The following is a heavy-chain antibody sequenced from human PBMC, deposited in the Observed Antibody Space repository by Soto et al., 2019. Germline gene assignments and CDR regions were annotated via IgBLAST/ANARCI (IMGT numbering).Heavy chain of an antibody. CDR1: GFTFDDYA. CDR2: ISWNSGSI. Sequence: SLKISCAASGFTFDDYAMHWVRQAPGKGLEWVSGISWNSGSIGYADSVKGRFTISRDNAKNSLYLQMNSLRAEDTALYYCAKDYVFWGQGTMVTVSS. CDR3: AKDYVF. J-gene: IGHJ3*01. D-gene: IGHD3-16*01. V-gene: IGHV3-9*01.